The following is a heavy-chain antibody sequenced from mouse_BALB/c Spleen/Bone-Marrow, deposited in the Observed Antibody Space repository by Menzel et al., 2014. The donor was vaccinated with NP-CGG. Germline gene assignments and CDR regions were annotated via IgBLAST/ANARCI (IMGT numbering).Heavy chain of an antibody. V-gene: IGHV14-3*02. CDR3: ARGGAFAY. CDR2: IDPANGNT. CDR1: GFNIKDTY. J-gene: IGHJ3*01. Sequence: VHLQQPGTELVKPRASVKLSCTASGFNIKDTYMHWVKQRPEQGLEWIGRIDPANGNTKYDPKFQGKATITADTSSNTAYLQLSSLTSEDTAVYYCARGGAFAYWGQGTLVTVSA.